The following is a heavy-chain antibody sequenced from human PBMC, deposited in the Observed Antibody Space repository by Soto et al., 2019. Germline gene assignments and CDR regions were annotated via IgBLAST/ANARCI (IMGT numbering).Heavy chain of an antibody. CDR3: TRPVLGRTTHINWFDP. CDR2: IRSKANSYAT. Sequence: EVQLVESGGGLVQPGGSLKLSCAASGFTFSGSAMHWVRQASGKGLEWVGRIRSKANSYATAYAASVKGRFTISRDDSKNTAYLQMNSLKTEDTAVYYCTRPVLGRTTHINWFDPWGQGTLVTVSS. D-gene: IGHD1-7*01. CDR1: GFTFSGSA. J-gene: IGHJ5*02. V-gene: IGHV3-73*01.